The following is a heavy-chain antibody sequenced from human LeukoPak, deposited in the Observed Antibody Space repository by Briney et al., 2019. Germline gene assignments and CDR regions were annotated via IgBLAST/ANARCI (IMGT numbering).Heavy chain of an antibody. Sequence: GSLRLSCAASGFTVSSNYMSWVRQAPGKGLEWVSSISSSSSYIYYADSVKGRFTISRDNAKNSLYLQMNSLRAEDTAVYYCAPIRLGELSLSWGQGTLVTVSS. J-gene: IGHJ5*02. CDR2: ISSSSSYI. CDR3: APIRLGELSLS. CDR1: GFTVSSNY. D-gene: IGHD3-16*02. V-gene: IGHV3-21*01.